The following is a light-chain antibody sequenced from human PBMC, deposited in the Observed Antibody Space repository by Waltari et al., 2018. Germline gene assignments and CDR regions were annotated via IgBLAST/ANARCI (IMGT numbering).Light chain of an antibody. V-gene: IGLV1-40*01. CDR1: SSNIAAGYD. J-gene: IGLJ2*01. CDR2: GNS. Sequence: QSVLSQPPSVSGAPGQRVTISRPGSSSNIAAGYDVRWSHQLPGTAPKLLIYGNSNRPSGVPDRFSGSKSGTSASRATTGLQAEDEADYYFQSYDSSLSVVVFGGGTKLTVL. CDR3: QSYDSSLSVVV.